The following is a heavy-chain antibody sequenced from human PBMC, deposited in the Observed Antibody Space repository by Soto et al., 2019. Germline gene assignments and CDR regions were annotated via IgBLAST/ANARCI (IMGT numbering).Heavy chain of an antibody. Sequence: QVQLQESGPGLVKPSETLSLTCTVSGGSISSYYWSWIRQPPGKGLEWIWYIYYSGSTNYNPSLKRRVTISVDTSKNQFSLKLSSVTAADTAVYYCASGRVRGVIIADYWGQGTLVTVSS. CDR1: GGSISSYY. V-gene: IGHV4-59*01. J-gene: IGHJ4*02. CDR2: IYYSGST. CDR3: ASGRVRGVIIADY. D-gene: IGHD3-10*01.